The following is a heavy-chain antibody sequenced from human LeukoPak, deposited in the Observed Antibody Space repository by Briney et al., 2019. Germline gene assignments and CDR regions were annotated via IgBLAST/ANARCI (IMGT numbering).Heavy chain of an antibody. CDR3: ARAIPMVRGTYDFDY. J-gene: IGHJ4*02. CDR1: GGTFSIYA. V-gene: IGHV1-69*04. D-gene: IGHD3-10*01. CDR2: IIPILGIA. Sequence: SVKLSCKSSGGTFSIYAISWVRQAPGQGIEWIGRIIPILGIANYAQKFQGRVTITADKSTSTAYMELSSLRSEDTAVYYCARAIPMVRGTYDFDYWGQGTLVTVSS.